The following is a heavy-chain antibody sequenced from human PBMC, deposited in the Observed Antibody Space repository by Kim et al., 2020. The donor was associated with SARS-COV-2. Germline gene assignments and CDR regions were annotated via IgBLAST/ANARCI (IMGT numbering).Heavy chain of an antibody. CDR2: ISAYNGNT. D-gene: IGHD3-16*01. Sequence: ASVKVSCKASGYTFTSYGISWVRQAPGQGLEWMGWISAYNGNTNYAQKLQGRVTMTTDTSTSTAYMELRSLRSDDTAVYYCARDRLASMTTDSTKANWFDPWGQGTLVTVSS. J-gene: IGHJ5*02. CDR1: GYTFTSYG. V-gene: IGHV1-18*01. CDR3: ARDRLASMTTDSTKANWFDP.